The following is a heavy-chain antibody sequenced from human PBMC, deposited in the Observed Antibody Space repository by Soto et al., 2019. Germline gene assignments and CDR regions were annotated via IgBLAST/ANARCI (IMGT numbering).Heavy chain of an antibody. Sequence: QVQLVQSGAEVKKPGSSVKVSCKASGGTFSNYAISWVRQAPGQGLEWMGGIIPLFGTANYAQKFQGRVTITADESTSTAYMAMSRLRSECRAVYYCARGGGDDYGEDYWGQGTLVSVSS. D-gene: IGHD4-17*01. CDR2: IIPLFGTA. CDR1: GGTFSNYA. V-gene: IGHV1-69*01. J-gene: IGHJ4*02. CDR3: ARGGGDDYGEDY.